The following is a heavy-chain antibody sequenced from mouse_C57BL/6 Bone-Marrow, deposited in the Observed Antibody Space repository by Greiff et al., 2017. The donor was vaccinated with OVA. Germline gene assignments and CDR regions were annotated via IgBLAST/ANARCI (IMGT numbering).Heavy chain of an antibody. D-gene: IGHD1-1*01. CDR2: IDPSDSYT. CDR3: ARGPFITTRVASMDY. V-gene: IGHV1-69*01. J-gene: IGHJ4*01. Sequence: QVQLQQPGAELVMPGASVKLSCKASGYTFTSYWMHWVKQRPGQGLEWIGEIDPSDSYTNYNQKFKGKSTLTVDKSSSTAYMQLSSLTSEDSAVYYCARGPFITTRVASMDYWGQGTSVTVSS. CDR1: GYTFTSYW.